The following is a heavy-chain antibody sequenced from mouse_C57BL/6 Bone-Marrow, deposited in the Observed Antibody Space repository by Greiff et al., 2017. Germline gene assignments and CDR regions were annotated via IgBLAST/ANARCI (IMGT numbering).Heavy chain of an antibody. J-gene: IGHJ3*01. CDR3: AKHEGDYYGSSPCAY. CDR2: IWGGGST. V-gene: IGHV2-9*01. CDR1: GFSLTSYG. Sequence: VMLVESGPGLVAPSQSLSITCTVSGFSLTSYGVDWVRQPPGKGLEWLGVIWGGGSTNYNSALMSRLSISKDNSKSQVFLKRNRLQTDDTAMYYCAKHEGDYYGSSPCAYWGQGTLVTVSA. D-gene: IGHD1-1*01.